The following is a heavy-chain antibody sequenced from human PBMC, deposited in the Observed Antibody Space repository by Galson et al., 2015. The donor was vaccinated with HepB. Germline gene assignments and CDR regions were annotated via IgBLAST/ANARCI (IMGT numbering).Heavy chain of an antibody. V-gene: IGHV3-15*01. D-gene: IGHD6-19*01. CDR3: AKDRGSGWYYFDD. J-gene: IGHJ4*02. Sequence: SLRLSCAVSGLTFNDAWMSWVRQAPGKGLEWLGRIKSNTEGGTTDYAAPVKGRFTISRDDSKNTLYLLMNSLKTEDTAVYYCAKDRGSGWYYFDDWGQGTLVTVSS. CDR2: IKSNTEGGTT. CDR1: GLTFNDAW.